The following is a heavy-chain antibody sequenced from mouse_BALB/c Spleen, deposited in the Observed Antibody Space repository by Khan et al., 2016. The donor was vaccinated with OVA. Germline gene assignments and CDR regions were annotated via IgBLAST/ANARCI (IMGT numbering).Heavy chain of an antibody. D-gene: IGHD1-1*02. CDR1: GYTFTDYV. CDR2: IYPGSGTT. V-gene: IGHV1-77*01. Sequence: QVQLQQSGPELMKPGASVNISCKASGYTFTDYVINWVKQRTGQGLEWIGEIYPGSGTTYYNEKFKGKATLTADKSSNTAYMQLSSLTSEDSAVYFCAKNYASWFAYWGKGTLVTVSA. J-gene: IGHJ3*01. CDR3: AKNYASWFAY.